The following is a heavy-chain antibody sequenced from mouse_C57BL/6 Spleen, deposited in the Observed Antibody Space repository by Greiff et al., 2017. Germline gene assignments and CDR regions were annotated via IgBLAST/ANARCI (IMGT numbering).Heavy chain of an antibody. CDR2: ISSGSSTI. V-gene: IGHV5-17*01. CDR3: ARPGGYDDWFAY. Sequence: EVHLVESGGGLVKPGGSLKLSCAASGFTFSDYGMHWVRQAPEKGLEWVAYISSGSSTIYYADTVKGRFTIARDNAKNTLFLPMTSLRSEDTAMYYCARPGGYDDWFAYWGQGTLVTVSA. CDR1: GFTFSDYG. D-gene: IGHD2-2*01. J-gene: IGHJ3*01.